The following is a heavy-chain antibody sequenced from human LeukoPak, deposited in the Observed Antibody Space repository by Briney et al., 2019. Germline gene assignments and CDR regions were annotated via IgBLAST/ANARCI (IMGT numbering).Heavy chain of an antibody. V-gene: IGHV3-30-3*01. J-gene: IGHJ6*02. CDR1: GFTFNSYT. CDR2: MSSDGNKK. CDR3: ARGDYDLSGSYHYGMDV. D-gene: IGHD3-10*01. Sequence: GGSLRLSCAAPGFTFNSYTMHWVRQAPGKGLEWVAVMSSDGNKKFYAEYVKGRFTISRDNSENTLYLEMNSLRGEDTAVYYCARGDYDLSGSYHYGMDVWGQGTTVTASS.